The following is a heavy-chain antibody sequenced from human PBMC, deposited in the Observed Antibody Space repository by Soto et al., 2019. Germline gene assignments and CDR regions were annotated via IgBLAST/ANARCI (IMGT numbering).Heavy chain of an antibody. CDR3: ARDQGITTFGVYSMYYYGMDV. J-gene: IGHJ6*02. Sequence: ASVKVSCKASGYTFTGYAMHWVRQAPGQRLEWMGWINAGNGNTKYSQKFQARVTITRDTSASTAYMELSSLRSDDTAVYYCARDQGITTFGVYSMYYYGMDVWGQGTTVTVSS. V-gene: IGHV1-3*01. D-gene: IGHD3-3*01. CDR1: GYTFTGYA. CDR2: INAGNGNT.